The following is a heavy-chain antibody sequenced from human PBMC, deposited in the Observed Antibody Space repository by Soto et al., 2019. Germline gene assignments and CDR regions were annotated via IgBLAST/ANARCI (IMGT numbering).Heavy chain of an antibody. Sequence: PGGSLRLSCAASGFTFISYAMSWVRQAPGKGLEWVSAISGSGGSTYYADSVKGRFTISRDNSKNTLYLQMNSLRAEDTAVYYCAKDMTEHDAFDIWGQGTMVTVSS. CDR1: GFTFISYA. D-gene: IGHD1-1*01. V-gene: IGHV3-23*01. J-gene: IGHJ3*02. CDR2: ISGSGGST. CDR3: AKDMTEHDAFDI.